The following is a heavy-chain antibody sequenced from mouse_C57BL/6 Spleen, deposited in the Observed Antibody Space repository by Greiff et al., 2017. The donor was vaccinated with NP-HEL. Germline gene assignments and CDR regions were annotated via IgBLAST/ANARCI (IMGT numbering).Heavy chain of an antibody. CDR2: INPSSGYT. D-gene: IGHD2-3*01. V-gene: IGHV1-7*01. CDR3: ATDDDGYFLYAMDY. Sequence: QVQLQQSGAELAKPGASVKLSCKASGYTFTSYWMHWVNQRPGQGLEWIGYINPSSGYTKYNQKFKDKATLTADKSSSTAYMQLSSLTYEDSAVYYCATDDDGYFLYAMDYWGQGTSVTVSS. CDR1: GYTFTSYW. J-gene: IGHJ4*01.